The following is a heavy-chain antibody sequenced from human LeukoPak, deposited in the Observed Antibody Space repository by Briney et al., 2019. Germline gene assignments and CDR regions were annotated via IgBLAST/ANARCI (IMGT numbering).Heavy chain of an antibody. CDR2: ISSSGSTI. D-gene: IGHD6-19*01. CDR1: GFTFSDYY. Sequence: KPGGSLRLSCAASGFTFSDYYMSWIRQAPGKGLEWVSYISSSGSTIYYADSVKGRFTISRDNAKNSLYLQMNSLRAEDTAVYYCAREMPRARSGWYSNWFDPWGQGTLVTVSS. CDR3: AREMPRARSGWYSNWFDP. J-gene: IGHJ5*02. V-gene: IGHV3-11*01.